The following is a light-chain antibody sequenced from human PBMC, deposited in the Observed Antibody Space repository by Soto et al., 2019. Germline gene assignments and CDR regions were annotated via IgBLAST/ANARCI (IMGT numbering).Light chain of an antibody. CDR2: RNN. V-gene: IGLV1-47*01. Sequence: QSVLTQPPSASGTPGQRVTISCSGSSSNIGSKYVYWYQQLPGTAPKLLMYRNNQRPSGVPDRFSGSKSGTSASLAISGLRSEDEADYYCVPWNAGVSGPAFGGGTKLTVL. J-gene: IGLJ2*01. CDR3: VPWNAGVSGPA. CDR1: SSNIGSKY.